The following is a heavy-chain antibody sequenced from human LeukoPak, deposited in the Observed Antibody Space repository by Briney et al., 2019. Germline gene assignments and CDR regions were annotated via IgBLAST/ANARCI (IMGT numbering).Heavy chain of an antibody. CDR2: IYYSGST. J-gene: IGHJ4*02. CDR3: QSRYLEWLLDY. Sequence: SETLSLTCTVSGGSISSYYWSWIRQPPGKGLEWIGYIYYSGSTNYNPSLKSRVTIPVDTSKNQFSLKLSSVTAADTAIYYCQSRYLEWLLDYWGQGTLVTVSS. CDR1: GGSISSYY. V-gene: IGHV4-59*08. D-gene: IGHD3-3*01.